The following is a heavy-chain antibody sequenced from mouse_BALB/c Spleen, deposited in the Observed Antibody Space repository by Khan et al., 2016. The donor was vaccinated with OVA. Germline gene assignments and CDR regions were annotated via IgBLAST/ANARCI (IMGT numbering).Heavy chain of an antibody. CDR1: GFTFTEYT. CDR2: INPNNGFS. D-gene: IGHD1-1*01. V-gene: IGHV1-18*01. CDR3: ARGNYYGSTSYFGY. Sequence: VRLQQSGPELVKPGASVKISCKTSGFTFTEYTIYWVKQSHGKSLECIGGINPNNGFSNFNQKFKDKATLTLDKSSSTAYMELRSLTSEDSAVYYCARGNYYGSTSYFGYWGQGTLVTVSA. J-gene: IGHJ3*01.